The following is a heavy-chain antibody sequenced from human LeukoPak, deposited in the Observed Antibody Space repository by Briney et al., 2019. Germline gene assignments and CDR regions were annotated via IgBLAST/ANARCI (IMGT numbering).Heavy chain of an antibody. D-gene: IGHD4-23*01. CDR2: IRSKTNSYAT. J-gene: IGHJ4*02. CDR1: GFTLSGSA. Sequence: GGSLRLSCAASGFTLSGSAMHWVRQASGKGPEWVGRIRSKTNSYATEYAASVKGRFTISRDDSKNTAYLQLNSLKTEDTAVYYCARHMDLDYGDNKLFDYWGLGTLVTVSS. CDR3: ARHMDLDYGDNKLFDY. V-gene: IGHV3-73*01.